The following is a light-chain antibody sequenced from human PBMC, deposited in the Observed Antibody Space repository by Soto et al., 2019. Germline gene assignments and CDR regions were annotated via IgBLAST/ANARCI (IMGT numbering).Light chain of an antibody. Sequence: EIVLTQSPGTLSLSAGETATLAWRASQSLTSSYLAWYQQRNGQAPSLVIYGVSSRATGIPDRFSGSGYGTDFTLTITRLEPEDFAVYYCQHYGYSLWTFGQGTKVDI. CDR2: GVS. V-gene: IGKV3-20*01. J-gene: IGKJ1*01. CDR3: QHYGYSLWT. CDR1: QSLTSSY.